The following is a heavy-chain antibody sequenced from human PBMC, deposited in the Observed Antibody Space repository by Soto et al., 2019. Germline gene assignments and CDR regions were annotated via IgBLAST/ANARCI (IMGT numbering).Heavy chain of an antibody. V-gene: IGHV1-18*01. CDR2: ISAFNGQT. J-gene: IGHJ4*02. D-gene: IGHD3-22*01. CDR1: GYSFTTYG. CDR3: ARDRSQYDSKDY. Sequence: ASVKVSCKXSGYSFTTYGISWVRRAPGQGLKWMGWISAFNGQTKSAQKVQGRVTMTTDTSTSTVYMELRNLRSDDTAIFYCARDRSQYDSKDYWGQGAPVTVSS.